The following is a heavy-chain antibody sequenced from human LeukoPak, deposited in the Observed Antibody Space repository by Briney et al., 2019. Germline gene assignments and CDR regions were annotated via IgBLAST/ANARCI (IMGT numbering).Heavy chain of an antibody. D-gene: IGHD3-22*01. J-gene: IGHJ4*02. CDR1: GFTFSSYE. V-gene: IGHV3-48*03. CDR2: ISSSGSTI. CDR3: ARVTYYYDSSGYYYVRYFDY. Sequence: SGGSLRLSCAASGFTFSSYEMNWVRQAPGKGLEWVSYISSSGSTIYYADSVKGRFTISRDNSKNTLYLQMNSLRAEDTAVYYCARVTYYYDSSGYYYVRYFDYWGQGTLVTVSS.